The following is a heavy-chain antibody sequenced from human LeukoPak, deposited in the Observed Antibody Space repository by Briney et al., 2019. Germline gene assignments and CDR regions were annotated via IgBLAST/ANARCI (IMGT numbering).Heavy chain of an antibody. Sequence: APVKVSCKASGYTFTGYYIHWVRQAPGQGLEWVGCIYPNTGVTDYVQKFQGRVTMTRDTSISTAYMELSRLTSDDTAVYYCTRDLSDYIWGTYRPLDFWGQGTLVSVSS. V-gene: IGHV1-2*02. J-gene: IGHJ4*02. D-gene: IGHD3-16*02. CDR3: TRDLSDYIWGTYRPLDF. CDR2: IYPNTGVT. CDR1: GYTFTGYY.